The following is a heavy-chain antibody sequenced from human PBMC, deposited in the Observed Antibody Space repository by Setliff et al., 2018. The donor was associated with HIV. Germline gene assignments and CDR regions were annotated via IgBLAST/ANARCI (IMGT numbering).Heavy chain of an antibody. CDR1: GFMFSIYA. Sequence: PGGSLRLSCAASGFMFSIYAMHWVRQAPGKGLEWVSGITGIGGGTYYADSVKGRFTISRDNSRNTVWLQMDSLRAEDTALYYCARVAHGYSYGGGFDDWGPGTLVTVSS. CDR3: ARVAHGYSYGGGFDD. J-gene: IGHJ4*02. CDR2: ITGIGGGT. V-gene: IGHV3-23*01. D-gene: IGHD5-18*01.